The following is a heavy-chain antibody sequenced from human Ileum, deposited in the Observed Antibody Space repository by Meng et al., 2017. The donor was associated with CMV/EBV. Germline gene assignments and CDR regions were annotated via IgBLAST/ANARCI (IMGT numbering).Heavy chain of an antibody. CDR1: GYSFINYY. D-gene: IGHD6-13*01. CDR2: INPYGGNT. Sequence: ASVKVPCKASGYSFINYYIHWVRQAPGQGLEGMGIINPYGGNTDYAQDFQGRVTMTRDTSTSTVYMELSSLRSEDTAVYYCARDLSSSWYMLLGYWGQGTLVTVSS. V-gene: IGHV1-46*01. J-gene: IGHJ4*02. CDR3: ARDLSSSWYMLLGY.